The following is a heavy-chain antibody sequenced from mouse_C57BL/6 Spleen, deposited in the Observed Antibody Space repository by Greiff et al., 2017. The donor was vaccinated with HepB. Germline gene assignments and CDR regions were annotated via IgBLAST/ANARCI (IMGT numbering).Heavy chain of an antibody. Sequence: EVKLVESVAELVRPGASVKLSCTASGFNIKNTYMHWVKQRPEQGLEWIGRIDPANGNTKYAPKFQGKATITADTSSNTAYLQLSSLTSEDTAIYYCARAYYGSSPVAYWGQGTLVTVSA. J-gene: IGHJ3*01. D-gene: IGHD1-1*01. CDR1: GFNIKNTY. CDR3: ARAYYGSSPVAY. V-gene: IGHV14-3*01. CDR2: IDPANGNT.